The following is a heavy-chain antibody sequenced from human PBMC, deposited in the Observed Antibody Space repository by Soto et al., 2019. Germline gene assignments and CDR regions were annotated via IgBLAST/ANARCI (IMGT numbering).Heavy chain of an antibody. CDR2: INPDAGAT. Sequence: QVQLVQSGAEVKKPGASVTVSCKASAYSFTTYNIHWVRQAPGQGLEWMGLINPDAGATNYAQRFQGRLRLTRDTSTSTVYMELRSLTFADTAVYYCARGDIVLVPASEGNWFDPWGQGTLVTVSS. CDR1: AYSFTTYN. J-gene: IGHJ5*02. D-gene: IGHD2-2*01. V-gene: IGHV1-46*01. CDR3: ARGDIVLVPASEGNWFDP.